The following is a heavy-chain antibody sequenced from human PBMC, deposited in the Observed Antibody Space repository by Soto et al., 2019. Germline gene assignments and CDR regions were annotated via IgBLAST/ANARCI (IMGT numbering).Heavy chain of an antibody. J-gene: IGHJ6*02. CDR2: ISYDGSNK. CDR3: AKVRHSSGWLYYYYGRDV. V-gene: IGHV3-30*18. CDR1: GFTFSSYG. D-gene: IGHD6-19*01. Sequence: QVQLVESGGGVVQPGRSLRLSCAASGFTFSSYGMHWVRQAPGKGLEWVAVISYDGSNKYYADSVKGRFTISRDNSKNTLYLQMNSLRAEDTAVYYCAKVRHSSGWLYYYYGRDVWGQGTTVTVSS.